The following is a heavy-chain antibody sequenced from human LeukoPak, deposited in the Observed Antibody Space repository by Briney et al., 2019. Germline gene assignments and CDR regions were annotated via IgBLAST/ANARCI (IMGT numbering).Heavy chain of an antibody. J-gene: IGHJ4*02. CDR2: IYYSGST. Sequence: SETLSLTCTVSGGSISSYYWSWIRQPPGKGLEWIGYIYYSGSTNYNPSLKSRVTISVDTSKNQFSLKLSSVTAADTAVYYCARDDYGDYGIDYWGQGTLVTVSS. CDR3: ARDDYGDYGIDY. CDR1: GGSISSYY. D-gene: IGHD4-17*01. V-gene: IGHV4-59*01.